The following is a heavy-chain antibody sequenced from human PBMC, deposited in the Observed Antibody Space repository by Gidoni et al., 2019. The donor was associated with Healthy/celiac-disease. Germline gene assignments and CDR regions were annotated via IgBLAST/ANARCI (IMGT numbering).Heavy chain of an antibody. J-gene: IGHJ3*02. V-gene: IGHV3-48*02. CDR2: ISSSSSTI. CDR3: ARDGVWVVGSGYYDAFDI. Sequence: EVQLVESGGGLVQPGGSLRLSCAASGFTFSSYSMNWVRQAPGKGLEWVSYISSSSSTIYYADSVKGRFTISRDNAKNSLYLQMNSLRDEDTAVYYCARDGVWVVGSGYYDAFDIWGQGTMVTVSS. CDR1: GFTFSSYS. D-gene: IGHD3-22*01.